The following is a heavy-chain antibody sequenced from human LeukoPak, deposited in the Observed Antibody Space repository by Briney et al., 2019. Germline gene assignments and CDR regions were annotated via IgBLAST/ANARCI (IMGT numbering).Heavy chain of an antibody. V-gene: IGHV1-8*01. Sequence: GASVKVSFKASGYTFTSYDINWVRQATGQGLEWMGWMNPNSGNTGYAQKFQGRVTMTRNTSISTAYMELSSLRSEDTAVYYCARGGNFDFWSGYQNWFDPWGQGTLVTVSS. J-gene: IGHJ5*02. CDR3: ARGGNFDFWSGYQNWFDP. CDR2: MNPNSGNT. D-gene: IGHD3-3*01. CDR1: GYTFTSYD.